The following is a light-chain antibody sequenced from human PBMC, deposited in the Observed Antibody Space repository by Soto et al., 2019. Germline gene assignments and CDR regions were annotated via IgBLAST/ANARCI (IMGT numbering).Light chain of an antibody. Sequence: ELVMTQSPATLSMSPGETATLSCRASQSVNSNLAWYQQKPGQAPRLLISDASTRAAGLPARFSGSGSGTEFTLTISSLQSEDFAVYFCQQSNNWPKTFGQGTKV. CDR3: QQSNNWPKT. CDR1: QSVNSN. CDR2: DAS. J-gene: IGKJ1*01. V-gene: IGKV3-15*01.